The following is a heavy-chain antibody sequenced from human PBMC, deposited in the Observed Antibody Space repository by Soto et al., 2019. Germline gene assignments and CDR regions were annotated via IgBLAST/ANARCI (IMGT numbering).Heavy chain of an antibody. CDR3: AHVNDNGGTFAY. CDR1: GFSLNTAIVG. CDR2: IYWDDNK. J-gene: IGHJ4*02. V-gene: IGHV2-5*02. D-gene: IGHD4-17*01. Sequence: QITLKESGPTLVKPTQTLTLTCTFSGFSLNTAIVGVGWIRQPPGKALEWLALIYWDDNKRYSPSLKSRLTITKDTSKNQVVLTMTNMDPVDTATYYCAHVNDNGGTFAYWGQGTLVTVSS.